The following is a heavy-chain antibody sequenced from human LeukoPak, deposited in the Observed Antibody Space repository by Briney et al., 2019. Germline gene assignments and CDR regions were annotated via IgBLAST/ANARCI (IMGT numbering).Heavy chain of an antibody. J-gene: IGHJ3*02. CDR1: GFTVSSNY. D-gene: IGHD3-22*01. CDR2: IYSGGST. Sequence: PGGSLRLSCAASGFTVSSNYMSWVRQAPGKGLEWVSVIYSGGSTYYAGSVKGRFTISRDNSKNTLYLQMNSLRAEDTAVYYCARDPHLSSGYYGWMAFDIWGQGTMVTVSS. CDR3: ARDPHLSSGYYGWMAFDI. V-gene: IGHV3-53*01.